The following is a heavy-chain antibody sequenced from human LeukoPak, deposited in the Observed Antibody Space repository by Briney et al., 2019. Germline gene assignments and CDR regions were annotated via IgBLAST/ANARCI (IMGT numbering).Heavy chain of an antibody. V-gene: IGHV1-2*02. J-gene: IGHJ5*02. D-gene: IGHD3-9*01. Sequence: ASVKVSCKASGYTFTGYYMHWVRQAPGQGLEWMGWINPNSGGTNYAQKFQGRVTMTRDTSISTAYMELSRLRSDDTAVYYCARVGFDWPNWFDPWGQGTLVTVSS. CDR2: INPNSGGT. CDR1: GYTFTGYY. CDR3: ARVGFDWPNWFDP.